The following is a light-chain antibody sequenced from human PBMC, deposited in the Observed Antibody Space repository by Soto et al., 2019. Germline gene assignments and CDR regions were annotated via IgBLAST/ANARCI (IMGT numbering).Light chain of an antibody. V-gene: IGKV1-39*01. CDR3: QQSYSTLWT. CDR1: QSISSY. J-gene: IGKJ1*01. CDR2: AAS. Sequence: DIQMTQSPSSLSASVGDRVTITCRASQSISSYLNWYQQKPGKAPKLLIYAASSLQSGVPSRFSGSESGTDFTLTISSLQPEDVATYYCQQSYSTLWTFGQGTKVEIK.